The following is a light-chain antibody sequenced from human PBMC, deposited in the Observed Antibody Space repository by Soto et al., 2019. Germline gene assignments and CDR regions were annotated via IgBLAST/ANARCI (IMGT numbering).Light chain of an antibody. V-gene: IGLV1-51*02. J-gene: IGLJ3*02. Sequence: QSVLTQPPSVSADRGQKGTISCSGSSSNIGNNYVSWYQQLPGTAPKLLIYEDNKRPSGIPDRFSGSKSDTSATLAITGLQTGDEAEYYCGTWESSLTPGGVFGGWTKLTVL. CDR1: SSNIGNNY. CDR3: GTWESSLTPGGV. CDR2: EDN.